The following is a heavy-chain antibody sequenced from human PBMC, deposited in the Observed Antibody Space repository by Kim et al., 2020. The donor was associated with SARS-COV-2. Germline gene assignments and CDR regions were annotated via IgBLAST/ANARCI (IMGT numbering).Heavy chain of an antibody. CDR2: INWNGANK. CDR3: VRALTGHSDWYFDL. CDR1: GFRFDDYG. D-gene: IGHD2-15*01. J-gene: IGHJ2*01. V-gene: IGHV3-20*01. Sequence: GGSLRLSCAVSGFRFDDYGMCWVRRVPGKGLEWIAGINWNGANKDYAESVEGRFTISRDNAKNALYLQVNSLRAEDTAFYHCVRALTGHSDWYFDLWGRGTLLTVSA.